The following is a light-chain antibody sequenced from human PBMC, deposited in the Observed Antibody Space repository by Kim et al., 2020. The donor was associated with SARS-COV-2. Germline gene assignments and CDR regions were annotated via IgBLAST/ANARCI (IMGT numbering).Light chain of an antibody. CDR3: VLYIDSGLSV. CDR2: STT. V-gene: IGLV8-61*01. J-gene: IGLJ3*02. Sequence: QTVVTQEPSFSVSPGGTVTLTCGLSSGSVSTNNYPSWYQQTPGQAPRTLIYSTTTRSSGVPDRFSGSIVGNKAALTITGAQADDESDYYCVLYIDSGLSVFGGGTQLTVL. CDR1: SGSVSTNNY.